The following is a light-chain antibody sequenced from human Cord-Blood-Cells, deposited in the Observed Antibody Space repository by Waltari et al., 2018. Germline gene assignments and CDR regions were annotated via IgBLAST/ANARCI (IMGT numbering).Light chain of an antibody. CDR3: QQYDNLLT. CDR2: DAA. CDR1: QDISNY. J-gene: IGKJ5*01. Sequence: DIQMTQSPSSLSASVGDRVTITCQASQDISNYLNWYQQKPGKAPTLLIYDAANLETGVPSRFSGSGSGTDFTFTISSLQPEDIATYYCQQYDNLLTFGQGTRLEIK. V-gene: IGKV1-33*01.